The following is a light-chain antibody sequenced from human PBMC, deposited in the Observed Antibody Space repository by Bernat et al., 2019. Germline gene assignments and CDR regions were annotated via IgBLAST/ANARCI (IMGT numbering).Light chain of an antibody. Sequence: DIQMTQSPSTLSATIGDRVTITCRASQSVSSWLAWYQQKPGTASNLLIYKASTLESGVPSRFSGRGSGTEFTLTINNLQPDDLATYYCQQYDSYPRTFGRGTKVEI. J-gene: IGKJ1*01. V-gene: IGKV1-5*03. CDR2: KAS. CDR3: QQYDSYPRT. CDR1: QSVSSW.